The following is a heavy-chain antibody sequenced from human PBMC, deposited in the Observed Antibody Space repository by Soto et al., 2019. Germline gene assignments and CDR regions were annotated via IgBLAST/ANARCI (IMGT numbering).Heavy chain of an antibody. V-gene: IGHV3-30-3*01. CDR2: ISSDGSRD. Sequence: QVQLVESGGGVVQPGRSLRLSCTASGFRFSSFAMHWVRQTPGKGLVWVAVISSDGSRDYYADSVKGRFTISRDNANNTLYLQMGSLGGDDTAVYFCARAQRGAAGTGAYFDYWGQGTLVTVSS. D-gene: IGHD7-27*01. CDR1: GFRFSSFA. CDR3: ARAQRGAAGTGAYFDY. J-gene: IGHJ4*02.